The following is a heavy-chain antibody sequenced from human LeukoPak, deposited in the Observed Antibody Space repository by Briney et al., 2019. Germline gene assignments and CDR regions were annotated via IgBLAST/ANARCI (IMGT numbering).Heavy chain of an antibody. D-gene: IGHD3-16*01. Sequence: GGSLRLSCAASGCTFSRYEVNWVRQAPGKGLEWVSYISSNGSNIYYADSVNGRFTISRDNAKSSLYLQMNSLRAEDTAVYYCARGGGSDYWGQGTLVTVSS. CDR3: ARGGGSDY. CDR2: ISSNGSNI. J-gene: IGHJ4*02. V-gene: IGHV3-48*03. CDR1: GCTFSRYE.